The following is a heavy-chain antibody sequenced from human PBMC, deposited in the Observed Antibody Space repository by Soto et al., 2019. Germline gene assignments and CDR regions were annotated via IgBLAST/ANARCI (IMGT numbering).Heavy chain of an antibody. Sequence: ASEILSLTCTVSGGSISSSSYYWGWIRQPPGKGLEWIGSIYYSGSTYYNPSLKSRVTISVDTSKNQFSLKLSSVTAADTAVYYCARSSIAAWYYFDYWGQGTLVNVSS. J-gene: IGHJ4*02. CDR1: GGSISSSSYY. D-gene: IGHD6-6*01. CDR3: ARSSIAAWYYFDY. V-gene: IGHV4-39*01. CDR2: IYYSGST.